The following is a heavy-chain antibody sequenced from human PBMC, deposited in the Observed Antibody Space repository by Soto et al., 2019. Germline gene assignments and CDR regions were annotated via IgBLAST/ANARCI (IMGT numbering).Heavy chain of an antibody. Sequence: QVQLVESGGGVVQPGRSLRLSCAASGFTFSSYGMHWVRQAPGKGLEWVAVIWYDGSNKYYADSVKGRFTISRDNSKNTLYLQMNSLRAEDTAVYYCARARYHDAPDLSRVGFDIWGQGTMVTVSS. CDR1: GFTFSSYG. CDR3: ARARYHDAPDLSRVGFDI. J-gene: IGHJ3*02. V-gene: IGHV3-33*01. D-gene: IGHD3-16*02. CDR2: IWYDGSNK.